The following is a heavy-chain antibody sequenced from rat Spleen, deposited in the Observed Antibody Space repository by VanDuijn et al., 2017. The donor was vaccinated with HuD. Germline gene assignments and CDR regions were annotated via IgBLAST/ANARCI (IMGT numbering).Heavy chain of an antibody. Sequence: EVQLVESGGGLVQPGRSLKLSCAASGFTFSDYNMAWVRQAPKKGLEWVTTISYDGSSTYYRDSVKGRFTISRDNARGTLYLQMDSLRSEDTATYYCARVGNRVSRFAYWGQGTLVTVSS. CDR3: ARVGNRVSRFAY. J-gene: IGHJ3*01. CDR2: ISYDGSST. V-gene: IGHV5-7*01. D-gene: IGHD1-4*01. CDR1: GFTFSDYN.